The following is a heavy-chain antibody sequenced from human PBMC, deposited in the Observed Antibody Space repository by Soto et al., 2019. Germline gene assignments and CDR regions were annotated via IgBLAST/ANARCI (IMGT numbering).Heavy chain of an antibody. CDR1: GRSISSSSYY. V-gene: IGHV4-39*01. CDR2: IYYSGST. CDR3: ARPLRFDP. J-gene: IGHJ5*02. D-gene: IGHD3-9*01. Sequence: SETLSLTCTVSGRSISSSSYYWGWIRQPPGKGLEWIGSIYYSGSTYYNPSLKSRVTISVDTSKNQFSLKLSSVTAADTAVYYCARPLRFDPWGQGTLVTVSS.